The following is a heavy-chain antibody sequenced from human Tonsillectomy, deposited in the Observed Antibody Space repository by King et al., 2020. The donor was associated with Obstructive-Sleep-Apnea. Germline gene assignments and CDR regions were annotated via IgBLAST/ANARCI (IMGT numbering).Heavy chain of an antibody. CDR2: IWYDGSNK. J-gene: IGHJ4*02. Sequence: VQLVESGGGVVQPGRSLRLSCAASGFTFSSYGMHWVRQAPGKGLEWVAVIWYDGSNKYYADSVKGRFTISRDNSKNTLYLQMNSLRAEDTAVYYCAREAPKNYYDSSGYSLLFDYWGQGTLVTVSS. V-gene: IGHV3-33*01. D-gene: IGHD3-22*01. CDR3: AREAPKNYYDSSGYSLLFDY. CDR1: GFTFSSYG.